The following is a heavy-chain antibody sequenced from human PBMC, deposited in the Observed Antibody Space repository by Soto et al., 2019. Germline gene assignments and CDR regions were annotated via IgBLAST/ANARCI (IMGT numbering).Heavy chain of an antibody. CDR1: GDSFTSYW. CDR3: AKDVKRTNYYGFDH. J-gene: IGHJ4*02. V-gene: IGHV5-10-1*01. Sequence: GESLKISCKASGDSFTSYWISWVRQMPGKGLEWMGRIDPSDSYTNYSPSFRGRFTISRDNSRNTLYLQMNSLRAGDTAVYYCAKDVKRTNYYGFDHWGQGTLVTVSS. CDR2: IDPSDSYT. D-gene: IGHD1-26*01.